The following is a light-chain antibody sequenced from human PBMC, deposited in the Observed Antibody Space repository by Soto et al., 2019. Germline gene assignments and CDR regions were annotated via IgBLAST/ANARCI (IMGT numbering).Light chain of an antibody. J-gene: IGKJ2*01. CDR2: AAS. Sequence: DIQMTQAPSSLSAAVGDRVTITCRASQSIINYLNWYQQKPGKAPRLLIYAASTLESGVPSRFSGSRSGTDFTLTISTLQPEDVATYYCQQSHRTSYTFGQGTKVEIK. V-gene: IGKV1-39*01. CDR3: QQSHRTSYT. CDR1: QSIINY.